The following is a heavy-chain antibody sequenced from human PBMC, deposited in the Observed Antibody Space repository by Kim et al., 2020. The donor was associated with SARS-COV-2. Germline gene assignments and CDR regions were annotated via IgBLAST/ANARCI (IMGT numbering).Heavy chain of an antibody. CDR3: ARGAVQWLVDCYFYGMDV. J-gene: IGHJ6*02. D-gene: IGHD6-19*01. V-gene: IGHV3-30*07. Sequence: VKGRLTISRDNSKNTLYLQMNSLRCEDTGVYYCARGAVQWLVDCYFYGMDVWGQGTTVTVSS.